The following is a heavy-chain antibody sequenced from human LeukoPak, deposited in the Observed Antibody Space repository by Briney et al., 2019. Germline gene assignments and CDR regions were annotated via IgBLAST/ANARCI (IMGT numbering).Heavy chain of an antibody. CDR3: ARINNYYDSSGYTYYFDY. Sequence: SETLSLTCTVSDGSISSSNYYWGWIRQPPGKGLEWIGYIYYSGSTYYNPSLKSRVTISVDTSKNQFSLKLSSVTAADTAVYYCARINNYYDSSGYTYYFDYWGQGTLVTVSS. V-gene: IGHV4-39*07. D-gene: IGHD3-22*01. J-gene: IGHJ4*02. CDR2: IYYSGST. CDR1: DGSISSSNYY.